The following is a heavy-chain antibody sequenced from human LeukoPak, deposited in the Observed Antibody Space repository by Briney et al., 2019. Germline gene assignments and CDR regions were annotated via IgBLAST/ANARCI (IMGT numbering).Heavy chain of an antibody. Sequence: SETLSLTCAVYGGSFSGYYWSWIRQPPGKGLEWIGEINHSGSTNYNPSLKSRATISVDTSKNQFSLKLSSVTAADTAVYYCARARDDSRYYYYYYMDVWGKGTTVTVSS. CDR3: ARARDDSRYYYYYYMDV. CDR1: GGSFSGYY. V-gene: IGHV4-34*01. J-gene: IGHJ6*03. CDR2: INHSGST. D-gene: IGHD3-3*01.